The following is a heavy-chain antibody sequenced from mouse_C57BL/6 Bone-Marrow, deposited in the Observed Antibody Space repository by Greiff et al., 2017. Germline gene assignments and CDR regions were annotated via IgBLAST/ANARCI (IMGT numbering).Heavy chain of an antibody. CDR3: ARYPNYYYGSSSYAMDY. CDR2: IYPGSGST. J-gene: IGHJ4*01. CDR1: GYTFTSYW. V-gene: IGHV1-55*01. D-gene: IGHD1-1*01. Sequence: QVQLQQPGAELVKPGASVKMSCKASGYTFTSYWITWVKQRPGQGLEWIGDIYPGSGSTNYNEKFKSKATLTVDTSSSTAYMQLSSLTSEDSAVYYCARYPNYYYGSSSYAMDYWGQGTSVTVSS.